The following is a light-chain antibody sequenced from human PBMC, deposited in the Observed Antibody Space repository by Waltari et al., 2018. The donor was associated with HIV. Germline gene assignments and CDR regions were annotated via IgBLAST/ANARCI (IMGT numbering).Light chain of an antibody. CDR1: QSISSS. V-gene: IGKV1-39*01. J-gene: IGKJ5*01. Sequence: RVTIICRASQSISSSLNWYQQKRGKAPKLLMYGASRLQSGVPPRFSGSGSGTDFTLTISSLQPEDFATYYCQQSYNTPITFGQGTRLEIK. CDR3: QQSYNTPIT. CDR2: GAS.